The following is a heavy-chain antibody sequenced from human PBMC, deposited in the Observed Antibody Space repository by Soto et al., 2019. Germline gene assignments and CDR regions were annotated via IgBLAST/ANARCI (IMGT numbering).Heavy chain of an antibody. J-gene: IGHJ6*02. V-gene: IGHV1-18*04. CDR2: ISAYDGNT. CDR1: GYTFTSYG. D-gene: IGHD5-18*01. Sequence: QVQLVQSGAEVKKPGASVKVSCKASGYTFTSYGISWVRQAPGQGLEWMGWISAYDGNTNYAQKLQGRVTMTTDTSTSTAYMELRSRRSDHTAVYYSARDLRIQLWPLGADYDYDYGMDVWGQGTTVTVSS. CDR3: ARDLRIQLWPLGADYDYDYGMDV.